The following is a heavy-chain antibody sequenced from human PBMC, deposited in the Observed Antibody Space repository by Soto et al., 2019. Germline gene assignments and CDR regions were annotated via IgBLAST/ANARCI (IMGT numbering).Heavy chain of an antibody. CDR1: GGSISSSGYY. V-gene: IGHV4-39*01. CDR3: ARRPILSEDYYGSGSYDY. CDR2: IYYSGST. D-gene: IGHD3-10*01. J-gene: IGHJ4*02. Sequence: SETLSLTCTVSGGSISSSGYYWGWIRQPPGKGLEWIGSIYYSGSTYYNPSLKSRVTISVDTSKNQFSLKLSSVTAADTAVYYCARRPILSEDYYGSGSYDYWGQGTLVTVSS.